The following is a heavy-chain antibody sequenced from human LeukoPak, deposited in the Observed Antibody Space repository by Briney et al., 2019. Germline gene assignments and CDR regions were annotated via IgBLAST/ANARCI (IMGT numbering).Heavy chain of an antibody. D-gene: IGHD5-18*01. CDR3: AKGRQYSYGPFDY. CDR2: ISWNSGSI. CDR1: GFTFDDYA. J-gene: IGHJ4*02. V-gene: IGHV3-9*01. Sequence: GGSLRLSCAASGFTFDDYAMHWVRQAPGKGLEWVSGISWNSGSIGYADSVKGRFTISRDNAKNSLYLQMNSLRAEDTALYYCAKGRQYSYGPFDYWGQGTLVTVSS.